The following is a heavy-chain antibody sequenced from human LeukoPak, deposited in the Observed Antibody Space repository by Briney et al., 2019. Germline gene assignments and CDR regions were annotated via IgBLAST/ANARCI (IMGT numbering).Heavy chain of an antibody. D-gene: IGHD6-19*01. Sequence: GGSLRLSCAASGLTASHNVNNAMSWVRHAPGKGLEGVSGITTSGSTYYADSVKGRFTISRENSNNTLYLHMDSLRAEDTAVYYCARDLGYSSGWWPLDYWGQGTLVTVSS. V-gene: IGHV3-66*01. CDR1: GLTASHNV. J-gene: IGHJ4*02. CDR3: ARDLGYSSGWWPLDY. CDR2: ITTSGST.